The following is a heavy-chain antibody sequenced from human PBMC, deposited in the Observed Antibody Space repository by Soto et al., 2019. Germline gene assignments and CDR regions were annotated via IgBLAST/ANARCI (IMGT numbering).Heavy chain of an antibody. CDR2: IYYSGST. V-gene: IGHV4-30-4*01. J-gene: IGHJ4*02. D-gene: IGHD2-15*01. CDR1: GGSISSGDYY. Sequence: QVQLQESDPGLVKPSQTLSLTCTVSGGSISSGDYYWSWIRQPPGKGLDGIGYIYYSGSTYYNPSLKSRVTISVDTSKNHFSLKLSSVTASDTVVYYCARGESIEGVYCWATYDYWGQGHLVTVSS. CDR3: ARGESIEGVYCWATYDY.